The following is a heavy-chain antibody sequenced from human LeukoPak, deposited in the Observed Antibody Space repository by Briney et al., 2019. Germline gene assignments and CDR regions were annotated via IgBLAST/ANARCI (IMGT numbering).Heavy chain of an antibody. V-gene: IGHV4-34*01. D-gene: IGHD2-2*01. CDR1: GGSFSGYY. Sequence: SETLSLTCAVYGGSFSGYYWSWIRQPPGKGLEWIGEINHSGSTNYNPSLKSRVTISVDTSKNQFSLKLSSVTAADTAVYYCARVGLVPAAICWSDHWGQGTLVTVSS. CDR3: ARVGLVPAAICWSDH. CDR2: INHSGST. J-gene: IGHJ5*02.